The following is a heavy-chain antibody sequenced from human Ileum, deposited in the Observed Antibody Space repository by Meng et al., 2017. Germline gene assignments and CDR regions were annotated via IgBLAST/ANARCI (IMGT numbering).Heavy chain of an antibody. CDR2: ISHSGSA. Sequence: QGQRQESGPGLVRPSGTLSLTCAVSSGSISSNTYWSWVRQPPGKGLEWIGKISHSGSAYYNPSLKSRVTMSVDKSKSQFSLMLTSVTAADTAIYYCARHGGYSQDFWGQGTLVTVSS. CDR3: ARHGGYSQDF. D-gene: IGHD4-23*01. J-gene: IGHJ4*02. V-gene: IGHV4-4*02. CDR1: SGSISSNTY.